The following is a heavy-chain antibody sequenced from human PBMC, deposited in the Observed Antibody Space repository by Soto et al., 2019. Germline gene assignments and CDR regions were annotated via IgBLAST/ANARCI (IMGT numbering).Heavy chain of an antibody. CDR1: GFTFSDYA. CDR2: ISGSGGST. V-gene: IGHV3-23*01. Sequence: GALRLSCTASGFTFSDYAMSWVRQAPGKGLEWVSAISGSGGSTYYADSVKGRFTISRDNSKNTLYLQMNSLRAEDTALYYCAKETPYRSSPDAFNIWGQGTMVTVSS. D-gene: IGHD6-13*01. CDR3: AKETPYRSSPDAFNI. J-gene: IGHJ3*02.